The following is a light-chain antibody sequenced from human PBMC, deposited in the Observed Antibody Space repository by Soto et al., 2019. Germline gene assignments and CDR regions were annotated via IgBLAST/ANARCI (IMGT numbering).Light chain of an antibody. V-gene: IGKV3-11*01. CDR2: GAS. CDR1: QSVGTR. J-gene: IGKJ2*01. CDR3: LQRFEWPPYT. Sequence: EIVLTQSPATLSLSPGERATLSSRASQSVGTRLGWYQQKPGQAPRLLIYGASNRATGIPARFSGSGSGTDFTLTISSLEPEDFAVYYCLQRFEWPPYTFGQGTKLEIK.